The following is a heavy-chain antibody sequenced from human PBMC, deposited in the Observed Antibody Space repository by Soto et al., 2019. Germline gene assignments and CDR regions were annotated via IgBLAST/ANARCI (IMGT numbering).Heavy chain of an antibody. CDR2: VGLSGRT. CDR3: ARGGIGGCPNDLCDRATLFDS. Sequence: QVQLQQWGAGLLKPSETLSLTCGVSGGSFSGYYWSWIRQSPGKGLEWIGEVGLSGRTNYAPSLWSRVTISLDTTNNQFSLRLTSVAAADTDVYYCARGGIGGCPNDLCDRATLFDSWGQGTLVTVSS. J-gene: IGHJ4*02. D-gene: IGHD2-8*01. V-gene: IGHV4-34*01. CDR1: GGSFSGYY.